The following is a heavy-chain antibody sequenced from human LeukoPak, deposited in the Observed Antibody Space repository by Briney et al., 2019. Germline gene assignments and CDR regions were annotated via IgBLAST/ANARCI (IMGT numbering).Heavy chain of an antibody. D-gene: IGHD6-19*01. J-gene: IGHJ4*02. V-gene: IGHV3-48*01. CDR3: ARDVELWLVRVYYFDY. Sequence: PGGSLRLSCATSGFTLSSYSMNWVRQAPGKGLEWVSYISSGSTTIYYADSVKGRFTISRDNAKSSLYLQMNSLRAEDTAVYYCARDVELWLVRVYYFDYWGQGTLVTVSS. CDR2: ISSGSTTI. CDR1: GFTLSSYS.